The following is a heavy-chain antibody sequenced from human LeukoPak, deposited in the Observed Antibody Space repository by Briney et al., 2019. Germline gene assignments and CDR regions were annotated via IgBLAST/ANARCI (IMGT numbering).Heavy chain of an antibody. CDR3: ARPRTTGHAFDI. J-gene: IGHJ3*02. D-gene: IGHD1-14*01. CDR1: GGSISSYY. Sequence: SETLSLTCTVSGGSISSYYWSWIRQPPGKGLEWLGYIYYSGSTNYNPSLKSRVTISVDTSKNQFSLKLSSVTAADTAVYYCARPRTTGHAFDIWGQGTMVTVSS. V-gene: IGHV4-59*08. CDR2: IYYSGST.